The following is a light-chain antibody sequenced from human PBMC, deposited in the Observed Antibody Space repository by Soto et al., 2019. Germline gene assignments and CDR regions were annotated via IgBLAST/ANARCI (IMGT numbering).Light chain of an antibody. J-gene: IGLJ2*01. V-gene: IGLV2-11*01. CDR2: DVS. Sequence: QSALTQPRSVSGSPGQSVTISCTGTSNDVGGYNFVSWYQQHPGKVPKLFIYDVSRRPSGVPDRFSGSKSGNTASLTISGLQAEDEADYCCSSYAGSYTLVFGGGTQLTVL. CDR1: SNDVGGYNF. CDR3: SSYAGSYTLV.